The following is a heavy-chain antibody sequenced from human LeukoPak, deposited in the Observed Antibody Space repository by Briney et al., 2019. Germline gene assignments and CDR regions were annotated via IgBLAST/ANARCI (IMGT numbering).Heavy chain of an antibody. CDR2: IYYSGST. V-gene: IGHV4-59*08. J-gene: IGHJ6*02. CDR3: ARYGINYYYGLDV. CDR1: GGSISSYY. D-gene: IGHD4-17*01. Sequence: SETLSLTCTVSGGSISSYYWSWIRQPPGKGLEWIGYIYYSGSTIYNPSLKSRVTISVDKSRDQFSLKLRSVTAADTAVYYCARYGINYYYGLDVWGQGTTVTVSS.